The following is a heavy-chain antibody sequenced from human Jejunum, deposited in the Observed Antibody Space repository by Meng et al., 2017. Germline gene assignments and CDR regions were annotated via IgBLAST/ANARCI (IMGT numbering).Heavy chain of an antibody. CDR3: ARVYYYYRRFDY. D-gene: IGHD1-26*01. J-gene: IGHJ4*02. CDR1: GYSINTDFH. V-gene: IGHV4-38-2*02. CDR2: IYHTGST. Sequence: SETLSLTCTVSGYSINTDFHWCWIRQPPGKGLEWIGSIYHTGSTYYNSSLKSRVTFSVDTAKNHFSLNLSSVAAADTAVYYCARVYYYYRRFDYWGQGMLVTVSS.